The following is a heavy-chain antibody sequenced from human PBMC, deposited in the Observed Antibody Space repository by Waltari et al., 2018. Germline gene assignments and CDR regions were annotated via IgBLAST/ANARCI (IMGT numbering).Heavy chain of an antibody. CDR1: GGSISSYY. V-gene: IGHV4-59*01. CDR3: ARVDSSSQGGSDY. D-gene: IGHD6-6*01. J-gene: IGHJ4*02. CDR2: IYYSGST. Sequence: QVQLQESGPGLVKPSETLSLTCTVAGGSISSYYWSWIRQPPGKGLEWIGYIYYSGSTNYNPSLKSRVTISVDTSKNQFSLKLSSVTAADTAVYYCARVDSSSQGGSDYWGQGTLVTVSS.